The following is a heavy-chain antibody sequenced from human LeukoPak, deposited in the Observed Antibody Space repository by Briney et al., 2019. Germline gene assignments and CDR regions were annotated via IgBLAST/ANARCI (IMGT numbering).Heavy chain of an antibody. CDR2: INHSGST. V-gene: IGHV4-34*01. D-gene: IGHD2-15*01. J-gene: IGHJ4*02. Sequence: SGTLSLTCAVYGGSFSAYYWSWIRQPPGKGLEWIAEINHSGSTNHNPSLKSRVTISVDTSKNQFSLKLSSVTAADTAVYYCARRCSGGTCYNYWGQGTLVTVSS. CDR1: GGSFSAYY. CDR3: ARRCSGGTCYNY.